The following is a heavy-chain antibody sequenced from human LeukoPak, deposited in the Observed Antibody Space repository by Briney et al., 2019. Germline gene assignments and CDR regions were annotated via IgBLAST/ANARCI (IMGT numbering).Heavy chain of an antibody. J-gene: IGHJ4*02. Sequence: GASVKVSCKASGYTFTGYYMHWARQAPGQGLEWMGWINPNSGGTNYAQKFQGRVTMTRDTSISTAYMELSRLRSDDTAVYYCAREDRYSSVRTQGDYWGQGTLVTVSS. V-gene: IGHV1-2*02. CDR3: AREDRYSSVRTQGDY. CDR2: INPNSGGT. D-gene: IGHD6-19*01. CDR1: GYTFTGYY.